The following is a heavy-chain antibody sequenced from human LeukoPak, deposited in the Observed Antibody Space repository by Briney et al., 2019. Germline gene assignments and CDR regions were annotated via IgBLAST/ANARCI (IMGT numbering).Heavy chain of an antibody. D-gene: IGHD5-12*01. CDR2: IYTSGST. J-gene: IGHJ4*02. Sequence: SETLSLTCTVSGGSISNYYWSWIRQPAGKGLEWIGRIYTSGSTNYNPSLKSRVTMSVDTSKNQFSLKLTSVTAADTAVYYCARGRGYSGYDFDYWGQGTLVTVSS. V-gene: IGHV4-4*07. CDR1: GGSISNYY. CDR3: ARGRGYSGYDFDY.